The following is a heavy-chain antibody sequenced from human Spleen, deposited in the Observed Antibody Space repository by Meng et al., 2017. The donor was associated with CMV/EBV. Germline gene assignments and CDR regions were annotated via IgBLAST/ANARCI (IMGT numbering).Heavy chain of an antibody. V-gene: IGHV4-59*01. CDR2: IYYSGNT. CDR3: ASSGYCSSTSCYTRAFDI. Sequence: SETLSLTCTVSGGSISSYYWNWIRQPPGKGLEWIGYIYYSGNTNYNPSLKSRVTISVDTSKNQFSLKLSSVTAADTAVYYCASSGYCSSTSCYTRAFDIWGQGTMVTVSS. CDR1: GGSISSYY. D-gene: IGHD2-2*02. J-gene: IGHJ3*02.